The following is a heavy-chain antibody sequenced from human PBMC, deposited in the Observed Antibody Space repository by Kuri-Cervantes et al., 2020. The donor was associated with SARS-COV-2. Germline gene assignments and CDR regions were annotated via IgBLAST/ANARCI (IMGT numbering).Heavy chain of an antibody. CDR1: GFTFSNYS. CDR3: ARGYSSFLIDGLFDY. J-gene: IGHJ4*02. V-gene: IGHV3-48*01. CDR2: ISSSGGTM. Sequence: GESLKISCAASGFTFSNYSLNWVRQAPGKGLEWLSYISSSGGTMYYADAVKGRFTISRDNSKNTLYLQMNSLGAEDTAVYYCARGYSSFLIDGLFDYWGQGTLVTVSS. D-gene: IGHD6-13*01.